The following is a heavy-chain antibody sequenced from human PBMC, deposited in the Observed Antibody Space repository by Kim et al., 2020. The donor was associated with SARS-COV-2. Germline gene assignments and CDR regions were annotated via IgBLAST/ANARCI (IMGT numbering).Heavy chain of an antibody. Sequence: GGSLRLSCVASGFSFGDYYMSWIRQAPGKGLEWVSYISGSSSYRNSTDSVKGRFTISRDNAKNSVFLQMNDLRREDTAVSFCGRDTTGTGVVDYWGQGTL. CDR2: ISGSSSYR. D-gene: IGHD1-1*01. CDR3: GRDTTGTGVVDY. CDR1: GFSFGDYY. V-gene: IGHV3-11*05. J-gene: IGHJ4*02.